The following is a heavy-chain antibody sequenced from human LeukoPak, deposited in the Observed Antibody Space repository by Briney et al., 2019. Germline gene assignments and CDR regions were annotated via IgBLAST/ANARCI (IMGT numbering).Heavy chain of an antibody. J-gene: IGHJ5*02. V-gene: IGHV4-31*03. CDR1: GDSISSGGYY. CDR3: ARGLLTNNWFDP. D-gene: IGHD3-9*01. Sequence: SETLSLTCTVSGDSISSGGYYWSWIRQHPGKGLEWIGYIYYSGSTYYNPSLKSRVTISVDTSKNQFSLKPSSVTAADTAVYYCARGLLTNNWFDPWGQGTLVTVSS. CDR2: IYYSGST.